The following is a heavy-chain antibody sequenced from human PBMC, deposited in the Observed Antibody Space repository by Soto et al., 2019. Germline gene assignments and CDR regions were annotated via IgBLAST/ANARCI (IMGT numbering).Heavy chain of an antibody. CDR1: GYSFRNYW. V-gene: IGHV5-51*01. CDR2: IYPGDSDT. CDR3: ANDRDDGGGASFLDY. D-gene: IGHD4-17*01. J-gene: IGHJ4*02. Sequence: PGESLKISSAGSGYSFRNYWIGWVRQVPGTGLEWVGIIYPGDSDTIYNPSFQGHVIISADKSISTAYLQMNSLRPEDTAVYYCANDRDDGGGASFLDYWGLGTLVTVSS.